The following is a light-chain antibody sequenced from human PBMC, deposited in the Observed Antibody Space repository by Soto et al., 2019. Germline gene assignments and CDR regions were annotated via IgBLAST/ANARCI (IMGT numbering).Light chain of an antibody. CDR3: SSYAAGNNFFSG. CDR2: EVT. Sequence: QSVLTQPPSASGSPGQSVTISCTGTSSDVGGYNYVSWYQQYPGRAPKLMIYEVTKRPSGVPDRFSGSKSGNTASLTVSGLQVEDEVDFSASSYAAGNNFFSGFGGGTQLPVL. J-gene: IGLJ3*02. CDR1: SSDVGGYNY. V-gene: IGLV2-8*01.